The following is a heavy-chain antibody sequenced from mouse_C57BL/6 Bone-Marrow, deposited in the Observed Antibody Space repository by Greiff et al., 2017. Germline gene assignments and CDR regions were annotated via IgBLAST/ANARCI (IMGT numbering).Heavy chain of an antibody. Sequence: EVQLQQSGPELVKPGASVKISCKASGYTFTNYYMNWVKQSHGQSLEWIGDINPNNGGTSYNQKLKGKATLTVDTSSRTAYMELSSLTSEDSAVYCCARDYYGRSWYCDYWGQGTILTVSS. J-gene: IGHJ2*01. V-gene: IGHV1-26*01. CDR3: ARDYYGRSWYCDY. CDR2: INPNNGGT. D-gene: IGHD1-1*01. CDR1: GYTFTNYY.